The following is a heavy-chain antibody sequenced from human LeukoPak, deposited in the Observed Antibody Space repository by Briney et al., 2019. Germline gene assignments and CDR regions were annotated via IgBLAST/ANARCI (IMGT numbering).Heavy chain of an antibody. Sequence: GGSLRLSCAASGFTFSSYAMSWVRQAPGKGLEWVSAISGSGGSTYYADSVKGRLTISRDNSKNTLYLQMNSLRAEDTAVYYCAKDRDGQWLVRVLDYWGQGTLVTVSS. V-gene: IGHV3-23*01. CDR2: ISGSGGST. CDR3: AKDRDGQWLVRVLDY. J-gene: IGHJ4*02. CDR1: GFTFSSYA. D-gene: IGHD6-19*01.